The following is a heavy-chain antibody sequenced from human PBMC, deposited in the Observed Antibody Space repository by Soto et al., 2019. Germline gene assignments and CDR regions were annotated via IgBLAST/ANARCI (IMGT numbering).Heavy chain of an antibody. V-gene: IGHV1-18*04. CDR3: ASGSRPTYYYGSGIATYYYGMDV. CDR2: ISAYNGNT. D-gene: IGHD3-10*01. J-gene: IGHJ6*02. CDR1: GYTFTSYG. Sequence: ASVKVSCKASGYTFTSYGISWVRRAPGQGLEWMGWISAYNGNTNYAQKLQGRVTMTTDTSTSTAYMELRSLRSDDTAVYYCASGSRPTYYYGSGIATYYYGMDVWGQGTTVTVSS.